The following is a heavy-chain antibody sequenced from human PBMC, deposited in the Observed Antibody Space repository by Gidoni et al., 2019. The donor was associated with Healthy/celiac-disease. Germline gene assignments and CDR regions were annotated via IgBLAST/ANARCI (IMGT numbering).Heavy chain of an antibody. D-gene: IGHD2-8*01. V-gene: IGHV4-31*03. J-gene: IGHJ5*02. CDR2: IYYSGST. Sequence: QVQLQESGPGLVQPSQTLSLTCTVSGGSISSGGYYWSWIRQHPGKGLEWIGYIYYSGSTYYNPSLKSRVTISVDTSKNQFSLKLSSVTAADTAVYYSASSYCTNGVCLVDPWGQGTLVTVSS. CDR3: ASSYCTNGVCLVDP. CDR1: GGSISSGGYY.